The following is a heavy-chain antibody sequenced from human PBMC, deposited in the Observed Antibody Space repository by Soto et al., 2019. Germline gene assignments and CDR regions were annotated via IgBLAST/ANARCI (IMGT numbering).Heavy chain of an antibody. D-gene: IGHD3-22*01. CDR3: ARPGYYYDSSGYYGY. CDR1: GFTFSGYA. J-gene: IGHJ4*02. Sequence: TGGSLRLSCAASGFTFSGYAMHWFRQAPGKGLEWVAVISYDGGNKYYADSVKGRFTISRDNSKNTLYLQMNSLRAEDTAVYYCARPGYYYDSSGYYGYWGQGTLVTVSS. CDR2: ISYDGGNK. V-gene: IGHV3-30-3*01.